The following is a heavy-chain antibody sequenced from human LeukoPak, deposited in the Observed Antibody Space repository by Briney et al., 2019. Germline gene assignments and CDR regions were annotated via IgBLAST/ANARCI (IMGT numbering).Heavy chain of an antibody. Sequence: SGPGLVKPSQTLSLTCTVSGGSISSGGYYWDWIRQSPGKGLEWLGSIYYVGSTYYNPSLESRVTISVDTSKNQFSLKLSSVTAADTAVHFCARRVADGGWRFDYWGQGTLVTVSS. D-gene: IGHD6-19*01. CDR2: IYYVGST. CDR1: GGSISSGGYY. V-gene: IGHV4-39*01. J-gene: IGHJ4*02. CDR3: ARRVADGGWRFDY.